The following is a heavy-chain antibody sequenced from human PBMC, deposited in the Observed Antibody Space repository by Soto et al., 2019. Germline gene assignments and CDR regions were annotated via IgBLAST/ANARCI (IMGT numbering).Heavy chain of an antibody. V-gene: IGHV3-23*01. CDR3: AKDRGYSDYDSDY. CDR1: GFTFTSYA. Sequence: PGGSLRLSCAASGFTFTSYAMNWVRQAPGKGLAWVSTVSGSGDTTFYADSVKGRFTISRDNSQNTLYLQMNSLRPEDTAVYYCAKDRGYSDYDSDYWGQGTLVTVSS. D-gene: IGHD5-12*01. J-gene: IGHJ4*02. CDR2: VSGSGDTT.